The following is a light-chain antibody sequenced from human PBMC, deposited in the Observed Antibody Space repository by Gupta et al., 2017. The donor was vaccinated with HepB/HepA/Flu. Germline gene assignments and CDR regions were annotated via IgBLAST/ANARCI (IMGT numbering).Light chain of an antibody. J-gene: IGKJ4*01. V-gene: IGKV3-11*01. Sequence: EIVLTQSAATLSLSPGERATLSFRASQSVSNYLGWYQQKPGQAPRLLIYDTSNRATGIPARFSGSGSGTDFTLTISSLEPEDVAVYYCQHRRNWPLTFGGGTKVEIK. CDR3: QHRRNWPLT. CDR1: QSVSNY. CDR2: DTS.